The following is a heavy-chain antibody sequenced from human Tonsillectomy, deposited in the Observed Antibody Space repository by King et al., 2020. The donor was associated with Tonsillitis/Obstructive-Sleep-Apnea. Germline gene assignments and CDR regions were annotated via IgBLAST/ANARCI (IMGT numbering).Heavy chain of an antibody. V-gene: IGHV7-4-1*02. CDR2: INTNTGNP. CDR1: GYTFTSYA. J-gene: IGHJ6*03. CDR3: ARDGYCGSTSCLSRLGYYYYYMDV. Sequence: QLVQSGSELKKPGASVKVSCKASGYTFTSYAMNWVRQAPGQGLEWMGWINTNTGNPTYAQGFTGRFVFSLDTSVSTAYLQISSLKAEDTAVYYCARDGYCGSTSCLSRLGYYYYYMDVWGKGTTVTVSS. D-gene: IGHD2-2*03.